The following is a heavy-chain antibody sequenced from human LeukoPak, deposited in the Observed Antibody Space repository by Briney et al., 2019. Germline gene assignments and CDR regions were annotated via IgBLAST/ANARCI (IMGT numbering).Heavy chain of an antibody. CDR3: ARESRPIVVVVAATSIYFDY. V-gene: IGHV3-30-3*01. CDR1: GFTFSSYA. CDR2: ISYDGSNK. Sequence: GRSLRLSCAASGFTFSSYAMHWVRQAPGKGLEWVAVISYDGSNKYYADSVKGRFTISRDNSKNTLYLQMNSLRAEDTAVYYCARESRPIVVVVAATSIYFDYWGQGTLVTVSS. J-gene: IGHJ4*02. D-gene: IGHD2-15*01.